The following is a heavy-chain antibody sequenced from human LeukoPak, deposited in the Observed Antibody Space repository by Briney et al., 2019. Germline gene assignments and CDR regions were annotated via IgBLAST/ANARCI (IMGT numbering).Heavy chain of an antibody. J-gene: IGHJ4*02. CDR2: IYTSGST. V-gene: IGHV4-4*07. Sequence: SETLSLTCTVSGGSISSYYWSWLRQPAGKGLEWIGRIYTSGSTNYNPSLKSRVTTSVDTSKNQFSLKLSSVTAADTAVYYCARDSSSWYAYFDYWGQGTLVTVSS. CDR3: ARDSSSWYAYFDY. D-gene: IGHD6-13*01. CDR1: GGSISSYY.